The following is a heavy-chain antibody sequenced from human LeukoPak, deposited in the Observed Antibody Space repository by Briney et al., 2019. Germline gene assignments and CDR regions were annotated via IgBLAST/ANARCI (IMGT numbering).Heavy chain of an antibody. CDR3: ARRLTQYDCFDP. J-gene: IGHJ5*02. CDR2: TYYRSTWYN. Sequence: SQTLSLTCAIYGYSVSSNRVTWNWIRQSPSRGLDWLGRTYYRSTWYNDYAVSVRGRITVNPDTSKNQFSLHLNSVTPEDTAVYYCARRLTQYDCFDPWGQGILVTVSS. D-gene: IGHD2-2*01. V-gene: IGHV6-1*01. CDR1: GYSVSSNRVT.